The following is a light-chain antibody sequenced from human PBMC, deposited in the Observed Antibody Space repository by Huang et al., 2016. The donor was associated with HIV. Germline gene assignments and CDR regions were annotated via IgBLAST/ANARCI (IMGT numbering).Light chain of an antibody. CDR1: QGVSNN. V-gene: IGKV3D-15*01. J-gene: IGKJ1*01. Sequence: EIVMTQSPATLSVSPGERATLSCRASQGVSNNIAWYQQKPGQTPRIIIHGASTRATGSAAKFSGRGSRTDFTLTITSLQPEDSAVYYWQHYNNWPPWTFGRGTQVEI. CDR3: QHYNNWPPWT. CDR2: GAS.